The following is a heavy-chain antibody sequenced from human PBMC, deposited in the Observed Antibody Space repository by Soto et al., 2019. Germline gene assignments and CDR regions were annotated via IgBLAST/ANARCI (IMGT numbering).Heavy chain of an antibody. V-gene: IGHV3-48*02. CDR1: GFSFSNYN. CDR3: ARDLGHGYYLDY. Sequence: GGSLRLSCVASGFSFSNYNMNWVRQAPGKGLEWVSYITDSSDTVHYADSVRGRFTLSRDNAESSLYLQMNSLRDEDTALYFCARDLGHGYYLDYWGRGTLLTVSS. D-gene: IGHD3-16*01. J-gene: IGHJ4*02. CDR2: ITDSSDTV.